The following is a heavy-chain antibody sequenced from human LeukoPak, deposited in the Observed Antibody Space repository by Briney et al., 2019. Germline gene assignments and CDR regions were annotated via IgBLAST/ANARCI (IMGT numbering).Heavy chain of an antibody. J-gene: IGHJ4*02. Sequence: GGSLRLSCTASGFIFTTYSMNWVRQAPGKGLEWVASVSGSGADIHYADSVKGRFTISSDNAKNSLYLQMNSLRAEDTAVYYCARDTANYYDSSGDFDFWGQGTLVTVSS. CDR2: VSGSGADI. CDR3: ARDTANYYDSSGDFDF. CDR1: GFIFTTYS. V-gene: IGHV3-21*01. D-gene: IGHD3-22*01.